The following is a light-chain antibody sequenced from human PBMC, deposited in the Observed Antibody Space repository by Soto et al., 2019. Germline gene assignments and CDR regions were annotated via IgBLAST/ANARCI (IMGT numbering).Light chain of an antibody. J-gene: IGKJ1*01. CDR1: QSVSSNY. CDR3: QQFGSSTPSWT. CDR2: GAS. Sequence: ETVLTQSPGTLSLSPGERATLSCRASQSVSSNYLAWYQQKPGQAPRLLMYGASTRATGIPDRFSGSGPGTDFALTISSLEPEDFAVYYCQQFGSSTPSWTFGQGTKVEIK. V-gene: IGKV3-20*01.